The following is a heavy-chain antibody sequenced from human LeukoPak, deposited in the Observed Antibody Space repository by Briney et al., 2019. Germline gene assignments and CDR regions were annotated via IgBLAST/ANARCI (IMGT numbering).Heavy chain of an antibody. CDR1: GFTFSSYA. CDR3: ARAIAVVTPSDY. J-gene: IGHJ4*02. V-gene: IGHV3-23*01. D-gene: IGHD4-23*01. CDR2: LSASGGLT. Sequence: GGSLRLSCAASGFTFSSYAMSWVRQAPGKGLEWVSGLSASGGLTYYSDSVKGRFTISRDNSKNTLYLQMNSLRAEDTAVYYCARAIAVVTPSDYWGQGTLVTVSS.